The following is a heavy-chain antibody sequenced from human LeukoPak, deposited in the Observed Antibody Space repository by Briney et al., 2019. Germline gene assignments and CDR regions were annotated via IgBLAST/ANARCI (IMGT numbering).Heavy chain of an antibody. CDR3: ASEKGLYYYYLDV. Sequence: PSETLSLTCTVSGGSISSGSYCWSWMRQPAGKGLEWIGRIYTSGSTNYNPSLKSRVTISVDTTKNQFSLKLSSVTAADTAVYYCASEKGLYYYYLDVWGKATTLTVSS. V-gene: IGHV4-61*02. CDR1: GGSISSGSYC. J-gene: IGHJ6*03. CDR2: IYTSGST.